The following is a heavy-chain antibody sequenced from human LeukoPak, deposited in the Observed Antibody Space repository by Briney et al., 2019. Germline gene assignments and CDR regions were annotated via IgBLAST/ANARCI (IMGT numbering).Heavy chain of an antibody. D-gene: IGHD2-8*01. V-gene: IGHV3-33*01. CDR2: IWNDGSHK. J-gene: IGHJ4*02. CDR1: GFTFSVYG. Sequence: GGSLRLSCAASGFTFSVYGMHWVRQAPGRGPEWVAVIWNDGSHKYYADSVNGRFTISRDNSKSTLYLQMNSLRAEDTAVYYCARASWCYDYWGQGTLVTVSS. CDR3: ARASWCYDY.